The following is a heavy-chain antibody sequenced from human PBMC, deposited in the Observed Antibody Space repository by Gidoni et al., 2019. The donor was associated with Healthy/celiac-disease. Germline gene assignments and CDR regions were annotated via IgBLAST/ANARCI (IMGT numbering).Heavy chain of an antibody. J-gene: IGHJ4*02. D-gene: IGHD2-15*01. Sequence: QVQLVQSGAEVKKPGASVQVSCKASGYTFTSYGISWVRQAPGQGLEWMGWISAYNGNTNYAQKLQGRVTMTTDTSTSTAYMELRSLRSDDTAVYYCARVYCSGGSCYGNLDYWGQGTLVTVSS. V-gene: IGHV1-18*01. CDR1: GYTFTSYG. CDR3: ARVYCSGGSCYGNLDY. CDR2: ISAYNGNT.